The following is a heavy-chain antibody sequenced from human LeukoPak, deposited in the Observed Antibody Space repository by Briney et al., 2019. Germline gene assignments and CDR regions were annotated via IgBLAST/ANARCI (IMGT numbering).Heavy chain of an antibody. CDR3: ARLHGTHNAFDT. Sequence: ASVKVSCEASGYTFTGYYMHWVRQAPGQGLEWMGWINPNSGGTNYAQKFQGRVTMTRDTSISTAYMELSRLRSDDTAVYYCARLHGTHNAFDTWGQGTMVTVSS. V-gene: IGHV1-2*02. D-gene: IGHD2-21*01. CDR1: GYTFTGYY. CDR2: INPNSGGT. J-gene: IGHJ3*02.